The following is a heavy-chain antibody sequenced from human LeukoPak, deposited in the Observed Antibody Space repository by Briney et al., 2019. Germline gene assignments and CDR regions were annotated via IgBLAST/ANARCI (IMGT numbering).Heavy chain of an antibody. CDR2: IYYSGST. CDR3: ASYGDYSNSFDY. D-gene: IGHD4-17*01. J-gene: IGHJ4*02. Sequence: SETLSLTCTVSGGSISSGDYYWSWIRPPPGKGLEWIGYIYYSGSTYYNPSLKSRVTISVDTSKNQFSLKLSSVTAADTAVYYCASYGDYSNSFDYWGQGTLVTVSS. V-gene: IGHV4-30-4*01. CDR1: GGSISSGDYY.